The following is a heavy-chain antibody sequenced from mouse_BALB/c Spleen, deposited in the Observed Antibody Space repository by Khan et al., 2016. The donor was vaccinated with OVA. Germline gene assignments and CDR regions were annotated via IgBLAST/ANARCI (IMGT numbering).Heavy chain of an antibody. D-gene: IGHD2-1*01. CDR1: GFTFSNYG. Sequence: EVQGVESGGGLVKPGGSLKLSCAASGFTFSNYGMSWIRQTPEKRLEWVATISGGGSHTYYSDSVKGRFTISRDNGKNNVHMQISSLTSEDTSLYYCARQGTYGNYIDYWGQGTTLTVSS. CDR2: ISGGGSHT. J-gene: IGHJ2*01. CDR3: ARQGTYGNYIDY. V-gene: IGHV5-9-2*01.